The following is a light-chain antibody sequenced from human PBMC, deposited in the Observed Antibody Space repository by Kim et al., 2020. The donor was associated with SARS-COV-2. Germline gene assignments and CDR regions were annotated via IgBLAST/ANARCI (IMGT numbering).Light chain of an antibody. Sequence: HSITISCTGTSSLVGDDNYVSCYQQHPDKAPKLIIYEVSDRPSGVSTHFSGSKSGNTASLTISGLQAADEADYYCTSYTGADTVVFGGGTKLTVL. V-gene: IGLV2-14*03. J-gene: IGLJ2*01. CDR2: EVS. CDR3: TSYTGADTVV. CDR1: SSLVGDDNY.